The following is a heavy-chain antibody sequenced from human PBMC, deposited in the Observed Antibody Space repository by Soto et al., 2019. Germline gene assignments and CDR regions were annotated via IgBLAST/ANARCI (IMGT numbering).Heavy chain of an antibody. D-gene: IGHD2-15*01. CDR1: GFTFSSYS. CDR3: ARDDACSGGSCYPYARRYYYYGMDV. J-gene: IGHJ6*02. V-gene: IGHV3-48*02. CDR2: ISSSSSTI. Sequence: EVQLVESGGGLVQPGGSLRLSCAASGFTFSSYSMNWVRQAPGKGLEWVSYISSSSSTIYYAASVKGRFTISRDNAKNSRYLQMNSLGDEDTAVYYCARDDACSGGSCYPYARRYYYYGMDVWGQGTTVTVSS.